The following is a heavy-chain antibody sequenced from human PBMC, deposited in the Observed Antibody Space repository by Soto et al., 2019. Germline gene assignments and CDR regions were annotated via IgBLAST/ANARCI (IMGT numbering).Heavy chain of an antibody. J-gene: IGHJ3*02. CDR2: ISGSGIST. CDR1: GFTFSSYA. CDR3: AFRGLGSCSSTGCRIGASDI. Sequence: EVQLLQSGGGLVQPGGSLRLSCAASGFTFSSYALSWVRQAPGKGLEWVSVISGSGISTYYADSVKGRFTISRDNSKNMLHLQMNSLRAEDTAVYYCAFRGLGSCSSTGCRIGASDIWGQGTMVTVSS. V-gene: IGHV3-23*01. D-gene: IGHD2-2*01.